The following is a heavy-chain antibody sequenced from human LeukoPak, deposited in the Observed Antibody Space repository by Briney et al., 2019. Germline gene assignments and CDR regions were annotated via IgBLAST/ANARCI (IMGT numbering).Heavy chain of an antibody. D-gene: IGHD5-18*01. Sequence: EASVKVSCTASGGTFSSYAISWVRQAPGQGLEWMGGIIPIFGTANYAQKFQGRVTITADESTSTAYMELSSLRSEDTAVYHCARDDDPGYSYGYGYDAFDIWGQGTMVTVSS. J-gene: IGHJ3*02. CDR3: ARDDDPGYSYGYGYDAFDI. V-gene: IGHV1-69*13. CDR2: IIPIFGTA. CDR1: GGTFSSYA.